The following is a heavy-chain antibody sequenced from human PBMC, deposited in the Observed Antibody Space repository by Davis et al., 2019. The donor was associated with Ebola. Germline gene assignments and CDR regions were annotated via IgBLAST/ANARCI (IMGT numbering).Heavy chain of an antibody. CDR3: ARELRFGMDV. D-gene: IGHD5-12*01. J-gene: IGHJ6*02. Sequence: ASVKVSCKASGYTFTSYYMHWVRQAPGQGLEWMGIINPSGGSTSYAQKFQGRVTMTRDTSASTAYMELSSLRSEDTAVYYCARELRFGMDVWGQGTTVTVSS. CDR1: GYTFTSYY. CDR2: INPSGGST. V-gene: IGHV1-46*01.